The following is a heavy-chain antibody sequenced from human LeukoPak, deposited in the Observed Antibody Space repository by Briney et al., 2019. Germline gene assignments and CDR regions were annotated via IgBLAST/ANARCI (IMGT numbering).Heavy chain of an antibody. CDR3: AREYSYGLD. CDR2: IYYSGST. V-gene: IGHV4-59*01. D-gene: IGHD5-18*01. Sequence: PSETLSLTCTVSGGSISSYYWSWIRQPPGKGLEWIGYIYYSGSTNYNPSLKSRVTISIDATKNQSSLKVNSVTAADTAVYYCAREYSYGLDWGQGTLVTVSS. J-gene: IGHJ4*02. CDR1: GGSISSYY.